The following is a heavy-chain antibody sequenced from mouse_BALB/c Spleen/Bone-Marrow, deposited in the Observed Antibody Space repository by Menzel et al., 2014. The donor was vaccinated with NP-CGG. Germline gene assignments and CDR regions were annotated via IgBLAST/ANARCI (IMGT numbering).Heavy chain of an antibody. D-gene: IGHD2-3*01. CDR1: GYTFTSYW. CDR2: INPGNGRT. CDR3: ARASWLLRYYYAMDY. V-gene: IGHV1S81*02. Sequence: VQLQQSGAELVKPGASVKLSCKASGYTFTSYWMHWVKQRPGQGLEWIGEINPGNGRTNYNEKFKSKATLTVDKSYSTAYMQLSSLTSEDSAVYYCARASWLLRYYYAMDYWGQGTSVTVSS. J-gene: IGHJ4*01.